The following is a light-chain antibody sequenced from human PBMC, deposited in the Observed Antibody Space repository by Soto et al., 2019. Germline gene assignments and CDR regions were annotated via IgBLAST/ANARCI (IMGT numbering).Light chain of an antibody. CDR2: GPS. CDR1: QSVRSN. Sequence: EIVMTQSPATLSVSPGERATLSCRASQSVRSNLAWYQQKPGQAPRLLIYGPSTRATGIPARFSGSGSGTDFTLTISSLQSEDFAGYYCQQYDDWPITFGQGTRLEIK. J-gene: IGKJ5*01. V-gene: IGKV3-15*01. CDR3: QQYDDWPIT.